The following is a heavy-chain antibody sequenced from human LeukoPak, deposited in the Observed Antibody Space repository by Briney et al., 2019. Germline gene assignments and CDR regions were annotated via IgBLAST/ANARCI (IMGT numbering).Heavy chain of an antibody. CDR2: VFHSGKT. CDR3: ARHVSFGTYYFDS. J-gene: IGHJ4*02. D-gene: IGHD3-16*01. CDR1: GYSISSGLY. Sequence: SETLSHTGAVSGYSISSGLYWAWIRQPPGKGLEWIGSVFHSGKTSYNSSLKSRVTMSADTSKNQFSLRLRSVTAADTAVYYCARHVSFGTYYFDSWGQGTPFTVSS. V-gene: IGHV4-38-2*01.